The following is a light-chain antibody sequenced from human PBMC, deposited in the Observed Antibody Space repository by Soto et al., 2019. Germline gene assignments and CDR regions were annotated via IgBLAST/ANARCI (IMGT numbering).Light chain of an antibody. Sequence: DIPMTQSPSSLSASVGDRVTITCQASQDISNYLNWYQQKPGKAPKLLIYDASNLETGVTSRFSGSGSGTDFTFTISSLQPEDSATYYCQQYDNLPLPFGQGTRLEIK. CDR2: DAS. CDR3: QQYDNLPLP. V-gene: IGKV1-33*01. CDR1: QDISNY. J-gene: IGKJ5*01.